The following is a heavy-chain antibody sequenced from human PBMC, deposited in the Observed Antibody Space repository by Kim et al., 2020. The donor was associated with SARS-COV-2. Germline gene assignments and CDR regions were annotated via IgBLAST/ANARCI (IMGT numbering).Heavy chain of an antibody. J-gene: IGHJ3*02. V-gene: IGHV3-33*01. CDR1: GFTLRTYG. D-gene: IGHD3-3*01. CDR3: ARESGPYDAFDI. Sequence: GGSLRLSCAASGFTLRTYGMHWVRQTPGRGLEWVAVIWSDGINKFYADSVKGRFTFSRDDSRSTLYLQMNSLRVGDTAIYYCARESGPYDAFDIWGQGTMVTVSS. CDR2: IWSDGINK.